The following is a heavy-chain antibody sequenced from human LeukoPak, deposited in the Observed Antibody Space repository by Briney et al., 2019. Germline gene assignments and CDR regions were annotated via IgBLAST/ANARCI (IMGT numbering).Heavy chain of an antibody. D-gene: IGHD6-19*01. V-gene: IGHV3-74*01. CDR1: GFTFSTYW. J-gene: IGHJ6*02. Sequence: PGGSLRLSCAASGFTFSTYWMHWVRQAPGKGLVWVSRINRDGSSTSYADSVKGRFTISRDNAKNSLYLQMNSLRAEDTAVYYCARVGGVSGWRSPHYYYGMDVWGQGTTVTVSS. CDR2: INRDGSST. CDR3: ARVGGVSGWRSPHYYYGMDV.